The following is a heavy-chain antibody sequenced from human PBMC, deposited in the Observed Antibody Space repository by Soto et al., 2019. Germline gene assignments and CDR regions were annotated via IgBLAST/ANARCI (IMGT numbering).Heavy chain of an antibody. V-gene: IGHV3-30*18. CDR1: GFTFSNYG. CDR3: AKDIALVRGVIIVLDV. Sequence: PGGSLRVSCAASGFTFSNYGLHWVRQAPGRGLEWVAVISYDGDNKYYADSVKGRFTISRDNSKNTLYLQMNSLRAEDTAVYYCAKDIALVRGVIIVLDVWGLGTTVTFS. CDR2: ISYDGDNK. J-gene: IGHJ6*02. D-gene: IGHD3-10*01.